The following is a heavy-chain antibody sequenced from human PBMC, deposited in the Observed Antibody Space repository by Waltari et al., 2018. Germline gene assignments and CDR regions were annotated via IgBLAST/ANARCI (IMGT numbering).Heavy chain of an antibody. Sequence: QLHLQESGAGLLTPSETLSLTCTVSGGSIYTPSYYWGWIRRPPGKGLEWIGTIDYSGRAPYTPALKSRVTISIDTSKNQFSLEMRAVTAEDTSIYYFAGRNRVMDAFDLWGQGTMVTVSA. D-gene: IGHD2-21*01. CDR3: AGRNRVMDAFDL. CDR1: GGSIYTPSYY. J-gene: IGHJ3*01. V-gene: IGHV4-39*01. CDR2: IDYSGRA.